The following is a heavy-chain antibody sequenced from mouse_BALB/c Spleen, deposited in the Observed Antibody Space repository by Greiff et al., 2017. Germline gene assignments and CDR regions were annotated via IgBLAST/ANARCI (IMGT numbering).Heavy chain of an antibody. CDR2: IYPGDGDT. D-gene: IGHD4-1*01. J-gene: IGHJ3*01. V-gene: IGHV1-80*01. CDR1: GYAFSSYW. CDR3: ARQGVGLAY. Sequence: QVHVKQSGAELVRPGSSVKISCKASGYAFSSYWMNWVKQRPGQGLEWIGQIYPGDGDTNYNGKFKGKATLTADKSSSTAYMQLSSLTSEDSAVYFCARQGVGLAYWGQGTLVTVSA.